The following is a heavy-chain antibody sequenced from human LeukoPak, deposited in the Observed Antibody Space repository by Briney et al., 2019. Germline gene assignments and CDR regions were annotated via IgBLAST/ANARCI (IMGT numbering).Heavy chain of an antibody. CDR2: INHSGST. D-gene: IGHD3-10*01. CDR3: AREGSYFGSGSPPLEY. V-gene: IGHV4-34*01. Sequence: PSETLSLTCAVYGGSFSDYYWTWIRRSPGKGLEWIGEINHSGSTTYNPSLKRRVTISVDASKIQFSLKMSSVTAADTAVYYCAREGSYFGSGSPPLEYWSRGTQVTVSS. J-gene: IGHJ4*02. CDR1: GGSFSDYY.